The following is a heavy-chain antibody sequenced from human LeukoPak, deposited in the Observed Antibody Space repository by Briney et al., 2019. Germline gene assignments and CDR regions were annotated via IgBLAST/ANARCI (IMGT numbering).Heavy chain of an antibody. CDR1: GFTFSNHW. CDR2: IDEGGTNA. Sequence: GGSLRLSCAASGFTFSNHWMHWVRLVPGHGLVWVSRIDEGGTNAMYADSVKGRFSISKDNAKNTVNLQMNSLRAEDTGVYYCIRDEALWRLDYWGQGTLVTVSS. V-gene: IGHV3-74*03. D-gene: IGHD2-21*01. CDR3: IRDEALWRLDY. J-gene: IGHJ4*02.